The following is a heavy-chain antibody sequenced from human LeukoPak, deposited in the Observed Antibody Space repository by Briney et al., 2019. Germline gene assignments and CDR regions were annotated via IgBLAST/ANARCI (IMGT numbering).Heavy chain of an antibody. J-gene: IGHJ4*02. CDR1: GYTFTSYD. CDR3: ARDSSSTMSDY. Sequence: ASVKVSCKASGYTFTSYDINWVRQAPGQGLEWMGIINPSGGTTSYAQKFQGRLTMTRDTSTSTVYMELSSLRSEDTAVYYCARDSSSTMSDYWGQGTLVTVSS. CDR2: INPSGGTT. V-gene: IGHV1-46*01. D-gene: IGHD6-6*01.